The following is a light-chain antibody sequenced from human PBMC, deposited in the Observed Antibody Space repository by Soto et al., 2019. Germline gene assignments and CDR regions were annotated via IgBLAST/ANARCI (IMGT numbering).Light chain of an antibody. V-gene: IGKV1-39*01. CDR3: QQGYSTPFT. Sequence: DIQMTQSPSSLSASVGDRVTITCRASESISNKLNWYQQKPGKAPALLISAASRLHSGVPSRFSGSGSWTAFTLTISNLQHEDFETYYCQQGYSTPFTFGPGTKVDIK. CDR1: ESISNK. J-gene: IGKJ3*01. CDR2: AAS.